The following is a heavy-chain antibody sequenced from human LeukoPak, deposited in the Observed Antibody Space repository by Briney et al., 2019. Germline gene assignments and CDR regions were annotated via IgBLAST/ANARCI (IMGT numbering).Heavy chain of an antibody. J-gene: IGHJ6*03. V-gene: IGHV3-48*01. Sequence: PGGSLRLSCAASGFIVSSNYMSWVRQAPGKGLEWVSYISSSSSTIYYADSVKGRFTISRDNAKNSLYLQMNSLRAEDTAVYYCAKVVSSDYYYMDVWGKGTTVTVSS. CDR3: AKVVSSDYYYMDV. D-gene: IGHD3-16*02. CDR2: ISSSSSTI. CDR1: GFIVSSNY.